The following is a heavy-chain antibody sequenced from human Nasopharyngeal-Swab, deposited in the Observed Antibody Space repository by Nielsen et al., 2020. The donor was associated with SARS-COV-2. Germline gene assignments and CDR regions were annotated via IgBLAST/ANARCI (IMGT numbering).Heavy chain of an antibody. V-gene: IGHV3-7*03. CDR2: IKPDGSEK. CDR1: GFTFSDHW. Sequence: GESLKISCVVSGFTFSDHWMNWVRQAPGKGPEWVANIKPDGSEKYYVDSVKGRFTISRDNARNSLFLQMDSLRVEDTAIYYGARNHDNTFWGQGNLVAVS. J-gene: IGHJ4*02. CDR3: ARNHDNTF. D-gene: IGHD3-22*01.